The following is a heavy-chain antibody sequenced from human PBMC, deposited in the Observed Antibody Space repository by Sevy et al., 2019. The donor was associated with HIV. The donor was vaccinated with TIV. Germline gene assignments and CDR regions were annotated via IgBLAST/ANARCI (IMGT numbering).Heavy chain of an antibody. CDR1: GFTITRDW. D-gene: IGHD1-26*01. V-gene: IGHV3-74*01. Sequence: GGSLRLSCAASGFTITRDWMHWVRQPPGKGLVWVSHINSDGESIRYADSVKGRFTTSRDNAKNTLYLQMNNLRAEDTAVYYCARGSRGTFGSWGQGTLITVSS. CDR2: INSDGESI. CDR3: ARGSRGTFGS. J-gene: IGHJ4*02.